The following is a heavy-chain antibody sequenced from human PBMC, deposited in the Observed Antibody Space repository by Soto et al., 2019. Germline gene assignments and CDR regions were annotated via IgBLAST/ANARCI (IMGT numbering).Heavy chain of an antibody. V-gene: IGHV3-30*18. CDR2: ISYDGSNK. Sequence: GGSLRLSCAASGFTFSSYGMHWVRQAPGKGLEWVAVISYDGSNKYYAESVKGRFTISRDNSKNTLYLQMNSLRAEDTAVYYCAKDAYCSGGSCYYAQPDNYYYYYGMDVWGQGTRVTVS. CDR3: AKDAYCSGGSCYYAQPDNYYYYYGMDV. J-gene: IGHJ6*01. CDR1: GFTFSSYG. D-gene: IGHD2-15*01.